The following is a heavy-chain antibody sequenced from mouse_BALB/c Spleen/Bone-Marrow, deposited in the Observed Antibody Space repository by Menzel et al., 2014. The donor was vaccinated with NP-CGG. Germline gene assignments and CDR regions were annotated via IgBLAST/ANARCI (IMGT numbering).Heavy chain of an antibody. D-gene: IGHD1-2*01. CDR1: GFDFSRYW. CDR2: INPGSSTI. V-gene: IGHV4-2*02. CDR3: ARLGNYGDHDN. Sequence: EVQGVESGGGLVQPGGSLNLACVASGFDFSRYWMSWARQAPGKGQEWIGEINPGSSTINYSPSLKDKFIISRDNAKNTRCLQMSKVRSEDTALYYCARLGNYGDHDNWGQGTTLTVSS. J-gene: IGHJ2*01.